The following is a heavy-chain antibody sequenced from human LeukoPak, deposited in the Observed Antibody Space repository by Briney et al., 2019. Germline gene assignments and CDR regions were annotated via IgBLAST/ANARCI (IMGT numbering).Heavy chain of an antibody. V-gene: IGHV1-2*02. CDR3: ARTKYYYDSSGYYYVDAFDI. J-gene: IGHJ3*02. Sequence: ASVKVSCKASGYTFTGHYMHWVRQAPGQGLEWMGWINHNSGGTNYAQKFQGRVTMTRDTSISTAYMELSRLRSDDTAVYYCARTKYYYDSSGYYYVDAFDIWGQGTMVTVSS. CDR2: INHNSGGT. D-gene: IGHD3-22*01. CDR1: GYTFTGHY.